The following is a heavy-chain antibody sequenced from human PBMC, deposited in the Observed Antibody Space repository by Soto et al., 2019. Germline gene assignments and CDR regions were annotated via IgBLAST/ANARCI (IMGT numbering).Heavy chain of an antibody. V-gene: IGHV3-15*01. J-gene: IGHJ6*02. Sequence: EVQLVESGGGLVKPGGSLRLSCAASGVTFSNAWMSWVRQAPGKGLEWVGRIKSKTDGGTTDYAAPVKGRFTISRDDSKSPLYLQMNSVKAADTAVYYCTTCVEKGSYDQCYYYYGMDVGGQGTTVRVSS. CDR1: GVTFSNAW. CDR3: TTCVEKGSYDQCYYYYGMDV. CDR2: IKSKTDGGTT. D-gene: IGHD5-18*01.